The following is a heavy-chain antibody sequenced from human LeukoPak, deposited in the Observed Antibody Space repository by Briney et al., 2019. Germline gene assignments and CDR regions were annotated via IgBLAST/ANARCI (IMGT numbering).Heavy chain of an antibody. D-gene: IGHD6-6*01. Sequence: SETLSLTCTVSGRPISSYYWSWLRQPPGKGLEGLGYIYSSGGTNYNPSLKSRVTISVDTSKNQFSLKLSSVTAADTAYYYCARVPYGGSASLFDYWGQGTLVTVSS. CDR3: ARVPYGGSASLFDY. CDR1: GRPISSYY. V-gene: IGHV4-59*01. J-gene: IGHJ4*02. CDR2: IYSSGGT.